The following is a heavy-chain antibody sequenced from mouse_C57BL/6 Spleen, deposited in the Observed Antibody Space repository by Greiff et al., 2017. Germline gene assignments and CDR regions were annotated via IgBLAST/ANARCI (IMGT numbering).Heavy chain of an antibody. J-gene: IGHJ3*01. V-gene: IGHV1-69*01. CDR3: SRSHDCSSSYWFAY. CDR2: IDPTDSYT. D-gene: IGHD1-1*01. CDR1: GYTFTSYW. Sequence: QVQLQQPGAELVMPGASVKLSCKASGYTFTSYWMHWVKQRPGQGLEWIGEIDPTDSYTNYNQKFKGKSTLTVDKTSSTAYMQLSSLTSNDSAVYYCSRSHDCSSSYWFAYWGPGTLVSV.